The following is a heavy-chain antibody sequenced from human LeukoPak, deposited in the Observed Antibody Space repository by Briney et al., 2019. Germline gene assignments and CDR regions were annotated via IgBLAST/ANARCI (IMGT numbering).Heavy chain of an antibody. Sequence: PGRSLRLSCAASGFTFDDYAMHWVWQAPGKGLEWVSGISWNSGSIGYADSVKGRFTISRDNAKNSLYLQMNSLRAEDMALYYCAKASVVVPAATFDYWGQGTLVTVSS. CDR2: ISWNSGSI. D-gene: IGHD2-2*01. J-gene: IGHJ4*02. CDR3: AKASVVVPAATFDY. CDR1: GFTFDDYA. V-gene: IGHV3-9*03.